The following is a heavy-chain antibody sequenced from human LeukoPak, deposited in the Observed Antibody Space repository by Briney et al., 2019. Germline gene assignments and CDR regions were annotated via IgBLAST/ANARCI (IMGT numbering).Heavy chain of an antibody. CDR2: IYPGDSDT. V-gene: IGHV5-51*01. CDR1: GYSFTSYW. J-gene: IGHJ4*02. D-gene: IGHD3-22*01. Sequence: GESLQISCKGSGYSFTSYWIGWVRQLPGKGLEWMGIIYPGDSDTRYSPSFQGQVTISADKSISTAYLQWSSLKASDTAMYYCARKHYYDSSGYYLGQYYFDYWGQGTLVTVSS. CDR3: ARKHYYDSSGYYLGQYYFDY.